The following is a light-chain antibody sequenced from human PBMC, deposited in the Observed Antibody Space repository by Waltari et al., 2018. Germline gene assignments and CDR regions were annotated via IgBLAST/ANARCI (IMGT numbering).Light chain of an antibody. V-gene: IGKV3-15*01. J-gene: IGKJ1*01. CDR3: QQYDNWPLL. Sequence: EIVMTQSPATLSVSPGERATLSCRASQSVSSSLAWYQQKPGHAPRLLFYGASIRATGIPVRFSGSGSGTDFTLTIDSVQSEDFAVYYCQQYDNWPLLFGQGTKVEIK. CDR2: GAS. CDR1: QSVSSS.